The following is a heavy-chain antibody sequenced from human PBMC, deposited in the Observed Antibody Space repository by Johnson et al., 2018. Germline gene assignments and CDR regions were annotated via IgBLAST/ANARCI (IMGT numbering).Heavy chain of an antibody. V-gene: IGHV3-30*18. CDR1: GFSFSNYG. CDR3: AKEYGMATITGYFQY. J-gene: IGHJ1*01. CDR2: ISYEGSNK. Sequence: QVQLVQSGGGVVQPGKSLRLSCAASGFSFSNYGMHWVRQAPGKGLEWVAGISYEGSNKYYADSVKGRFTISRDNSKNTLYLQMNSLRAEDTAGYYSAKEYGMATITGYFQYWGQGTLVTVSS. D-gene: IGHD5-24*01.